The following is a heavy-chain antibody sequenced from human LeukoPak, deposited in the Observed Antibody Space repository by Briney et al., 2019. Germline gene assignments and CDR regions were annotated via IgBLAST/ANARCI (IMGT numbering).Heavy chain of an antibody. CDR2: VYYSGRT. CDR3: ARPLDTSLANPFDI. CDR1: GASISSSSYF. V-gene: IGHV4-39*01. J-gene: IGHJ3*02. Sequence: SETLSLTCTVSGASISSSSYFWGWIRQSPGKGLEYIGSVYYSGRTYYNPSLKSRVTISLDTSTNQFSLRLTSVTAADTAVYYCARPLDTSLANPFDIWGHGTMVTVSS. D-gene: IGHD3-16*01.